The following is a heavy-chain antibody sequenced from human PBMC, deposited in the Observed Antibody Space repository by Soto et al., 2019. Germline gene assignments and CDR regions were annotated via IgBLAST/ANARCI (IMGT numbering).Heavy chain of an antibody. J-gene: IGHJ4*02. CDR2: IWYDGSNK. D-gene: IGHD6-6*01. Sequence: PGGSLRLSCAASGFSFSSYGMHWVRQAPGKGLEWVAVIWYDGSNKYYADSVKGRFTISRDNSMYTLYLQMNSLRAEDTAVYYCARDRRISNIAARDTIDYWGQGTLVTVSS. CDR1: GFSFSSYG. V-gene: IGHV3-33*01. CDR3: ARDRRISNIAARDTIDY.